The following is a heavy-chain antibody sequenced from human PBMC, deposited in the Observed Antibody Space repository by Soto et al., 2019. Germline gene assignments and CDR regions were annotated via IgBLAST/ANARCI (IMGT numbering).Heavy chain of an antibody. CDR3: ARGTAWGVILAY. CDR1: GASINSGGYY. CDR2: IYFSGNT. Sequence: SETLSLTCTVSGASINSGGYYWSWIRQLPGKGLEWIGYIYFSGNTYYNPSLESRVTISLDTSQNQFSLKLTSVIAADTAVYYCARGTAWGVILAYWGRGTLFTVST. D-gene: IGHD3-16*01. V-gene: IGHV4-31*03. J-gene: IGHJ4*02.